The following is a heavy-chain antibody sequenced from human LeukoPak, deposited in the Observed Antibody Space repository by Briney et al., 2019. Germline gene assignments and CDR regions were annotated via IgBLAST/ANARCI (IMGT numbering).Heavy chain of an antibody. Sequence: SGPTLVNPTQTLTLTCTFSGFSLSTSGMRVSWIRQPPGRALEWLARIDWDDDKFYSTSLKTRLTISKDTSKNQVVLTMTNMDPVDTATYYCARHDYDNWFDPWGQGTLVTVSS. CDR2: IDWDDDK. CDR1: GFSLSTSGMR. J-gene: IGHJ5*02. CDR3: ARHDYDNWFDP. V-gene: IGHV2-70*04. D-gene: IGHD4-17*01.